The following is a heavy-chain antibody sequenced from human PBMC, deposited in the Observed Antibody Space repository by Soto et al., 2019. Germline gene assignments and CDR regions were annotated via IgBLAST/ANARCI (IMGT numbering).Heavy chain of an antibody. CDR3: ARGASMVRGVIDY. CDR1: GVSISSGHYY. CDR2: ISYGGNT. J-gene: IGHJ4*02. D-gene: IGHD3-10*01. Sequence: QVQLQESGPGLVKPSQTLSLTCTVSGVSISSGHYYWSWIRQHPGKGLELIGYISYGGNTNYNPSRKSRVTISLDTSTTQFSLNMSSVTAADTAVYYCARGASMVRGVIDYWGQGTLVTVSS. V-gene: IGHV4-31*03.